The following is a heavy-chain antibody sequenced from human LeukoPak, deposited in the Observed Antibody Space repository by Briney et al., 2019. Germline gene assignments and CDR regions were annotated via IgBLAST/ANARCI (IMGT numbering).Heavy chain of an antibody. Sequence: GGSLRLSCAASGVTFSSYSMKWVRQAPGKGLDWVSHIYGGSSAIYYADSVKGRFTISRDNARNSLYLQMNSLGGEDTGVYYCARDSGRGGSCDYWGQGTLVTVSS. J-gene: IGHJ4*02. D-gene: IGHD2-15*01. CDR1: GVTFSSYS. CDR3: ARDSGRGGSCDY. CDR2: IYGGSSAI. V-gene: IGHV3-48*01.